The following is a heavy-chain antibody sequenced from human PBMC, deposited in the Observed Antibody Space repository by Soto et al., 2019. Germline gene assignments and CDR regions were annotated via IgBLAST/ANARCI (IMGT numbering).Heavy chain of an antibody. V-gene: IGHV3-74*01. CDR2: ISPDGTST. CDR1: GFTFGSYW. D-gene: IGHD3-16*01. J-gene: IGHJ4*02. Sequence: EVQLVESGGGLVQPGGSLRLSCAASGFTFGSYWMHWVRQAPGKGLVWVSRISPDGTSTSNADSVKGRFTISRENTKNTLHLQMDSLRVEDTAVYYCARDGGGLAHWGQGTLVTVSS. CDR3: ARDGGGLAH.